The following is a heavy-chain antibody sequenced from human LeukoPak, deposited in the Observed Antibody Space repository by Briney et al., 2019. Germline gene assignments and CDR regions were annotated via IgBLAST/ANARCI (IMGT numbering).Heavy chain of an antibody. J-gene: IGHJ6*04. CDR3: AKEMYSCGWHSNYGMDV. CDR1: GFTFSSYG. D-gene: IGHD6-19*01. Sequence: GRSLRLSCAASGFTFSSYGMHWVRQAPGKGLEWVAVISYGGSNKYYADSVKGRFTISRDNSKNTLYLQMNSLRAENTAVYYCAKEMYSCGWHSNYGMDVWGKGTTVTVSS. V-gene: IGHV3-30*18. CDR2: ISYGGSNK.